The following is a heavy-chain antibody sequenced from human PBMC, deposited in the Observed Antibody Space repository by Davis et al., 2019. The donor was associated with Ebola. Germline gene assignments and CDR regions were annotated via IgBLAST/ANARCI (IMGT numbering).Heavy chain of an antibody. V-gene: IGHV1-3*01. J-gene: IGHJ4*02. Sequence: AASVKVSCKASGYTLTNYALHPVRQPPGQRLEWMGWINAGDGYTKYSQKFQDRATFTRDTSASTAYMELSSLKFEDTAVYYCTRGDEQLAFDYWGQGTLVIVSS. CDR3: TRGDEQLAFDY. D-gene: IGHD6-13*01. CDR2: INAGDGYT. CDR1: GYTLTNYA.